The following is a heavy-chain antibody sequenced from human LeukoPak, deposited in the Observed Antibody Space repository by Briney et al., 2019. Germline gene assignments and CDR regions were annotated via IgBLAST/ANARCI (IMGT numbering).Heavy chain of an antibody. CDR2: INHNVVRR. J-gene: IGHJ6*02. CDR3: ARVPGYVGYFYGMDV. Sequence: PGGSLRLSCAASGFTFSSDWMDWVRQAPGEGLVWVSRINHNVVRRAYADFVKGRFTISRDDARGTVYLQMDSLSADDTAVYYCARVPGYVGYFYGMDVWGQGTTVTVSS. D-gene: IGHD2-15*01. CDR1: GFTFSSDW. V-gene: IGHV3-74*01.